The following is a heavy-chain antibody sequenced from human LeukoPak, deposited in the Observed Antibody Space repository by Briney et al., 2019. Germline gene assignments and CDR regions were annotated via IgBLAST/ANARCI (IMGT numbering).Heavy chain of an antibody. CDR3: ASRRKDIVVVVAATGFDY. CDR1: GGSISSGSYY. V-gene: IGHV4-61*02. D-gene: IGHD2-15*01. Sequence: KPSETLSLTCTVSGGSISSGSYYWSWTRQPAGKGLEWIGRSYTSGSTNYNPSHKSRVTISVDTSKNQFSLKLSSVTAADTAVYYCASRRKDIVVVVAATGFDYWGQGTLVTVSS. J-gene: IGHJ4*02. CDR2: SYTSGST.